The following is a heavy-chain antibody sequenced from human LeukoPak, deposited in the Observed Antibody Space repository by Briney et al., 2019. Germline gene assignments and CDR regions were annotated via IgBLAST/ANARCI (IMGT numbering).Heavy chain of an antibody. CDR1: GGSISSSSYY. V-gene: IGHV4-39*01. Sequence: PSETLSLTRTVSGGSISSSSYYWGWIRQPPGKGLEWIGSIYYSGSTYYNPSLKSRVTISVDTSKNQFSLKLSSVTAADTAVYYCARPPGDYWGQGTLVTVSS. J-gene: IGHJ4*02. CDR2: IYYSGST. D-gene: IGHD7-27*01. CDR3: ARPPGDY.